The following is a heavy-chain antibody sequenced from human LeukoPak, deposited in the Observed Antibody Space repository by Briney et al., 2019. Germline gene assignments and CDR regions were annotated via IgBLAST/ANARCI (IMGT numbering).Heavy chain of an antibody. J-gene: IGHJ4*02. Sequence: GGSLRPSCAASGFTFSSYGMHWVRQAPAKGLEWVAVIWYDGSNKYYADSVKGRFTISRDNSKNTLYLQMNSLRAEDTAVYYCAKDLYYDSSGPFDYWGQGTLVTVSS. V-gene: IGHV3-33*06. CDR1: GFTFSSYG. D-gene: IGHD3-22*01. CDR2: IWYDGSNK. CDR3: AKDLYYDSSGPFDY.